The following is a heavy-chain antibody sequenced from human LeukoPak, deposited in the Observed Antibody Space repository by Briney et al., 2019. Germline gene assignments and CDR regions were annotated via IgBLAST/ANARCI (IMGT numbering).Heavy chain of an antibody. CDR1: GDSISTYH. D-gene: IGHD4-11*01. CDR3: ARDKRHSHGRYFDH. J-gene: IGHJ4*02. CDR2: MQSTGNS. V-gene: IGHV4-59*01. Sequence: SETVSLTCSVSGDSISTYHWNWIRQPPGKGLEWIGYMQSTGNSKYNPSLRSRVTMFVDTSKNQFALILSSVTAADTAVYYCARDKRHSHGRYFDHWGQGALVTVSS.